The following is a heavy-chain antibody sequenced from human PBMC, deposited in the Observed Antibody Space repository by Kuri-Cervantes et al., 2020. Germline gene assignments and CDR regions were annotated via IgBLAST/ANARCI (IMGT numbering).Heavy chain of an antibody. CDR3: ARDWHSSSWYPDYYYYYGMDV. J-gene: IGHJ6*02. CDR1: GFTFSSYG. D-gene: IGHD6-13*01. CDR2: ISYDGSNK. Sequence: GESLKISCAASGFTFSSYGMHWVRQAPGKGLEWVAVISYDGSNKYYADSVKGRFTISRDNSKNTLYLQMNSLRAEDTAVYYCARDWHSSSWYPDYYYYYGMDVWGQGTTVTVSS. V-gene: IGHV3-30*03.